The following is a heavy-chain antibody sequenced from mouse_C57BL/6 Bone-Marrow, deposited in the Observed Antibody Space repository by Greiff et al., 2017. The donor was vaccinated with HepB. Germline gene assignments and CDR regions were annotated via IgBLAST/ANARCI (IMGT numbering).Heavy chain of an antibody. J-gene: IGHJ4*01. CDR2: IDPSDSYT. Sequence: QVQLQQSGAELVMPGASVKLSCKASGYTFTSYWMHWVKQRPGQGLEWIGEIDPSDSYTNYNQKFKGKSTLTVDKSSSTAYMQLSSLTSEDSAVYYCGLLSMDYWGQGTSVTVSS. CDR1: GYTFTSYW. D-gene: IGHD2-13*01. CDR3: GLLSMDY. V-gene: IGHV1-69*01.